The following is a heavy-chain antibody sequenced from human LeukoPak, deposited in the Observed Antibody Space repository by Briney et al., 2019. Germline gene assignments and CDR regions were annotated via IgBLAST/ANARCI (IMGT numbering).Heavy chain of an antibody. CDR2: VSGSGSNT. Sequence: PGGSLRLSCAASGFTFNTYAMSWVRQGPGKGLEWVSGVSGSGSNTYYADSVKGRFTISRDNSKNTLYLEMNSLRAEDTAVHYCARDRCGDICFYGLDVWGQGTTVSVSS. V-gene: IGHV3-23*01. J-gene: IGHJ6*02. CDR1: GFTFNTYA. CDR3: ARDRCGDICFYGLDV. D-gene: IGHD2-21*01.